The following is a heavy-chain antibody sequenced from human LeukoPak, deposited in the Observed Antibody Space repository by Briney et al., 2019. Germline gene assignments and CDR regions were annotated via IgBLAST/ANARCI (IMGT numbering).Heavy chain of an antibody. CDR2: ISAYNGNT. CDR3: SRGSPPRRNYDSRGYYSYYFDY. Sequence: ASVKVSCKASGYTFTSYGISWVRQAPGQGLEWMGWISAYNGNTHYAQKLQGRVTMTTDTSTSTVYMELRSLRSDDTAVYYCSRGSPPRRNYDSRGYYSYYFDYWGQGTLVTVSS. J-gene: IGHJ4*02. V-gene: IGHV1-18*01. CDR1: GYTFTSYG. D-gene: IGHD3-22*01.